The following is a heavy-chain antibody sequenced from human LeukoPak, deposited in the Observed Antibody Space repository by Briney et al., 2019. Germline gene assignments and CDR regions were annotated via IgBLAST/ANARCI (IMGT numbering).Heavy chain of an antibody. CDR1: GAPISSSSYR. Sequence: PSETLSLTCTVSGAPISSSSYRWGWIRQPPGKGLEWFGNFYYSGNTHYNPSLKSRLTMSVDTSKNQFSLNLSSVTAADTAVYYCARLNIAVRFFDYWGQGILVTVCS. V-gene: IGHV4-39*07. D-gene: IGHD6-6*01. CDR2: FYYSGNT. J-gene: IGHJ4*02. CDR3: ARLNIAVRFFDY.